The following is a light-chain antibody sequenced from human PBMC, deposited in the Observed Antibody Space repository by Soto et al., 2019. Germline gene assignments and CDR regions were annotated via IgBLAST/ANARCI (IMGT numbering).Light chain of an antibody. CDR1: QSVSSF. Sequence: EIVLTQFPATLSLSPGERATLSCRASQSVSSFLAWYQQKPGQAPRLLIYDASNRATGIPARFSGSGSGTDFTLTISSLEPEDFAFYYCQQRADWPRGLTFGGGTRVEIK. V-gene: IGKV3-11*01. CDR3: QQRADWPRGLT. J-gene: IGKJ4*01. CDR2: DAS.